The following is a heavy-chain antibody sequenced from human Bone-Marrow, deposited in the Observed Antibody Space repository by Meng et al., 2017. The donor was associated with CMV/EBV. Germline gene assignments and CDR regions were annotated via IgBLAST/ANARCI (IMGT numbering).Heavy chain of an antibody. CDR2: IYYSGST. CDR3: ARAPWY. V-gene: IGHV4-61*01. CDR1: GGSVSSGSYY. J-gene: IGHJ4*02. Sequence: SETLSLTCTVSGGSVSSGSYYWSWIRQPPGKGLEWIGYIYYSGSTNYNPSLKSRVTISVDTSKNQFSLKLSSVTAADTAVYYCARAPWYWGQGTRVTVSS.